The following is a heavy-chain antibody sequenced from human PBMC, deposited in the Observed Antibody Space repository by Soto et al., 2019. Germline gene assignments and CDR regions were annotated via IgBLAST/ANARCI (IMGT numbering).Heavy chain of an antibody. CDR1: GASVNSGNYY. D-gene: IGHD2-2*01. CDR2: IYFSGTT. V-gene: IGHV4-61*01. J-gene: IGHJ6*02. Sequence: SETLSLTCSVSGASVNSGNYYWTWLRQSPGKGLEYIGYIYFSGTTNYNPSLKSRLTISMDTSKKQFSLNLTSVTAADTAVYYCARAAVVVVLPAAHPGGLNVWGQGTSVTV. CDR3: ARAAVVVVLPAAHPGGLNV.